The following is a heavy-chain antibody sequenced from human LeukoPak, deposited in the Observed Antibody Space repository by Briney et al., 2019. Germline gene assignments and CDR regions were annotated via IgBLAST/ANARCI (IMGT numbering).Heavy chain of an antibody. V-gene: IGHV3-30*04. J-gene: IGHJ4*02. D-gene: IGHD3-3*01. Sequence: GGSLRLSCVASGFTFRSFAMHWVRQAPGKGLEWVAVISYDGGNEYYEASVKGRFSVSRDNSKNTLYLQMNSLRVEDTAVYYCVKGSVGEWLLNLDYWGQGTLVTVSS. CDR1: GFTFRSFA. CDR2: ISYDGGNE. CDR3: VKGSVGEWLLNLDY.